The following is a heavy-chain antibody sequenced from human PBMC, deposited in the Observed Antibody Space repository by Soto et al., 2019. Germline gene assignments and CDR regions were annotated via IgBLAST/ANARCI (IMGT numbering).Heavy chain of an antibody. CDR1: GFTFISYS. J-gene: IGHJ6*02. Sequence: GGSLRLSCAASGFTFISYSMNWVRQAPGKGLEWVSSISSSSSYIYYADSVKGRFTISRDNAKNSLYLQMNSLRAEDTAVYYCARVPSATANDCSGGSCYLDVWGQGTTVTVSS. CDR3: ARVPSATANDCSGGSCYLDV. V-gene: IGHV3-21*01. CDR2: ISSSSSYI. D-gene: IGHD2-15*01.